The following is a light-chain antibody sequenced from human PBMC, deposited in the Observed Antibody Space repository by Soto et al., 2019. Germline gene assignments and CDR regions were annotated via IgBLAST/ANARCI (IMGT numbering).Light chain of an antibody. Sequence: DIVMTQSPLSLPVSPGEPASISCRSSQSRLRSDGYNSLDWYLQKPGQSPQLLIYLGSSRAAGVPDRFSGSGSGTDFTLKISRVEAGDVGVYYCMQTLQTPYTFGQGTKLEIK. V-gene: IGKV2-28*01. CDR2: LGS. J-gene: IGKJ2*01. CDR1: QSRLRSDGYNS. CDR3: MQTLQTPYT.